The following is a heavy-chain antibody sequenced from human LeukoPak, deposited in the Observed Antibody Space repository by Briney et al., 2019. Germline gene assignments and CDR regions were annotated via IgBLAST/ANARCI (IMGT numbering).Heavy chain of an antibody. D-gene: IGHD6-13*01. Sequence: GGSLRLSCAASGFTFSSYAMSWVRQATGKGLEWVSAISGSGGSTYYADSVKGRFTISRDNSKNTLYLQMNSLRAEDTAVYYCAKDPKKQQPYYYMDVWGKGTTVTVSS. CDR2: ISGSGGST. J-gene: IGHJ6*03. CDR3: AKDPKKQQPYYYMDV. V-gene: IGHV3-23*01. CDR1: GFTFSSYA.